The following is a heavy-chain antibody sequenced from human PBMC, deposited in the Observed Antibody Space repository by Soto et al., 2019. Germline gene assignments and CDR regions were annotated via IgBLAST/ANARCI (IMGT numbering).Heavy chain of an antibody. CDR2: ISHDGSKT. CDR1: GFTFRSYG. CDR3: ASGKWFPSGGLFDY. J-gene: IGHJ4*02. V-gene: IGHV3-30*03. Sequence: PGGSLRLSCAASGFTFRSYGLHWVRQAPGKGLEWVAVISHDGSKTYYTGSVEGRFTISRDNSKNTLYLQMNSLRAEDTAVYYCASGKWFPSGGLFDYWGQGTLVTVSS. D-gene: IGHD3-22*01.